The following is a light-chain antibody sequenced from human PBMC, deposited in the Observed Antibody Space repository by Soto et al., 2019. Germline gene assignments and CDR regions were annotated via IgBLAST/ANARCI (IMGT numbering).Light chain of an antibody. J-gene: IGKJ1*01. V-gene: IGKV1-39*01. CDR1: QSISSY. CDR2: AAS. Sequence: DIQMTQSPSSLSASVRDRVTITCRASQSISSYLNWYQQKPGKAPKVLIHAASSLQSGVPSRFSGSGSGTDFTLTISSLQPEDFATYYCQQSYSTPWAFGQGTKVDIK. CDR3: QQSYSTPWA.